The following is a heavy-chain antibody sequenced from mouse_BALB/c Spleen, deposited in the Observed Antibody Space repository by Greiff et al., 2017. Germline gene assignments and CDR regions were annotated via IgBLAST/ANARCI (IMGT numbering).Heavy chain of an antibody. V-gene: IGHV1-63*01. CDR2: IYPGSGNT. J-gene: IGHJ1*01. CDR3: ARAIHYYGYWYFDG. CDR1: GYAFTNYW. Sequence: VQLQESGAELVRPGTSVKISCKASGYAFTNYWLGWVKQRPGHGLEWIGDIYPGSGNTYYNEKFKGKATLTADKSSSTAYMQLSSLTSEDSAVYFGARAIHYYGYWYFDGWGAGTTVTVSS. D-gene: IGHD1-2*01.